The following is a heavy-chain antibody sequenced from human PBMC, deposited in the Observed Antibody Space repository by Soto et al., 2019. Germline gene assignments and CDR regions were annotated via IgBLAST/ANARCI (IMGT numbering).Heavy chain of an antibody. V-gene: IGHV3-33*01. J-gene: IGHJ3*02. CDR2: IWYDGSNK. D-gene: IGHD3-9*01. CDR1: GFTFSSYG. Sequence: SLRLSCAASGFTFSSYGMHWVRQAPGKGLEWVAVIWYDGSNKYYADSVKGRFTISRDNSKNTLYLQMNSLRAEDTAVYYCARAMGYDILTGYYSPRFAFDIWGQGTMVTVSS. CDR3: ARAMGYDILTGYYSPRFAFDI.